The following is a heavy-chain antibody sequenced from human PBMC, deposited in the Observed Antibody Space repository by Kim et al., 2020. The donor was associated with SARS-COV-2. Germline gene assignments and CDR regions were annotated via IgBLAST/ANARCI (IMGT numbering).Heavy chain of an antibody. CDR3: ARDSPIDYGDYPYFDY. CDR1: GGTFSSYA. J-gene: IGHJ4*02. CDR2: IIPIFGTA. D-gene: IGHD4-17*01. V-gene: IGHV1-69*13. Sequence: SVKVSCKASGGTFSSYAISWVRQAPGQGLEWMGGIIPIFGTANYAQKFQGRVTITADESTSTAYMELSSLRSEDTAVYYCARDSPIDYGDYPYFDYWGQGTLVTVSS.